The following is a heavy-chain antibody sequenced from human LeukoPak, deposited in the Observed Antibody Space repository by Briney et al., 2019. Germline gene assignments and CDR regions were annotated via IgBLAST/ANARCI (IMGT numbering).Heavy chain of an antibody. CDR3: ASGYCSSTSCYTVRTQRYYFDY. V-gene: IGHV4-39*07. J-gene: IGHJ4*02. D-gene: IGHD2-2*02. Sequence: SETQSLTCTVSGGSISSSSYYWGWIRQPPGKGLEWIGSMYYSGSTYYNPSLKSRVTISVDTSKNQFSLKLSSVTAADTAVYYCASGYCSSTSCYTVRTQRYYFDYWGQGTLVTVSS. CDR2: MYYSGST. CDR1: GGSISSSSYY.